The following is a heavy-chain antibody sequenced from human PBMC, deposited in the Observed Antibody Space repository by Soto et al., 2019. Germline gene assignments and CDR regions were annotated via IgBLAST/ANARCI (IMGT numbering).Heavy chain of an antibody. D-gene: IGHD2-8*01. CDR1: AFSFSGSA. Sequence: GGSLRLSCAASAFSFSGSAMHWVRQASGKGLEWVGRIRTKTNSYATAYAASVKGRFTISRDDSKNTAYLQMNSLKTEDTAVYYCSRLIMDSLVEQTIFDYWGQGALVTVSS. CDR2: IRTKTNSYAT. CDR3: SRLIMDSLVEQTIFDY. J-gene: IGHJ4*02. V-gene: IGHV3-73*01.